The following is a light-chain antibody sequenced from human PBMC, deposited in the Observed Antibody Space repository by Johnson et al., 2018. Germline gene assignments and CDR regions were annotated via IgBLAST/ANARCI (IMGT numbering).Light chain of an antibody. Sequence: QSVLTHPPSVSVAPGQKVTISCSGSSSNIGNNYVSWYQQLPGTAPKLLIYENNKRPSGIPDRFSGSQSGTSATLGITGLQTGDAADYYCGTWDSSLSAGNGFGTGTKVTVL. V-gene: IGLV1-51*02. CDR2: ENN. CDR1: SSNIGNNY. CDR3: GTWDSSLSAGNG. J-gene: IGLJ1*01.